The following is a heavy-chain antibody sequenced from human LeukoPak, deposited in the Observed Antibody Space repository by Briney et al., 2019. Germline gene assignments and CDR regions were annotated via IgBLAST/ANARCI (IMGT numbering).Heavy chain of an antibody. D-gene: IGHD3-10*01. CDR3: RASHGSGSYPDY. CDR2: IRSKANSYAT. V-gene: IGHV3-73*01. CDR1: GFTFGGSA. J-gene: IGHJ4*02. Sequence: AGGSLRLPCAASGFTFGGSAMHWVRQASGKGLEWVGRIRSKANSYATAYAASVKGRFTISRDDSKNTAYLQMNSLKTEDTAVYYCRASHGSGSYPDYWGQGTLVTVSS.